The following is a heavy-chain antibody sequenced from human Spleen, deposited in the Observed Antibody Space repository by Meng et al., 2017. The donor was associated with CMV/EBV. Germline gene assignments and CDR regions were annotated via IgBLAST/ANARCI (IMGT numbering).Heavy chain of an antibody. D-gene: IGHD2-2*02. CDR1: SYY. CDR3: ASELLRYCSSTSCNTANWFDP. J-gene: IGHJ5*02. Sequence: SYYWGWIRQPPGKGLEWIGSIYYSGSTYYNPSLKSRVTISVDTSKNQFSLKLSSVTAADTAVYYCASELLRYCSSTSCNTANWFDPWGQGTLVTVSS. CDR2: IYYSGST. V-gene: IGHV4-39*07.